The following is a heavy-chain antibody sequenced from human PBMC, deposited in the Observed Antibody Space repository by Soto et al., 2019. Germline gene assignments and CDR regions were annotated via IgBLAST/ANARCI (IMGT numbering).Heavy chain of an antibody. CDR2: IWYDGSNK. CDR3: ATGVAAAGTKWKALDY. D-gene: IGHD6-13*01. V-gene: IGHV3-33*01. J-gene: IGHJ4*02. Sequence: PGGSLRLSCAASGFTFSSYGMHWVRQAPGKGLEWVAVIWYDGSNKYYADSVKGRFTISRDNSKNTLYLQMNSLRAEDTAVYYCATGVAAAGTKWKALDYWGQGTLVTVSS. CDR1: GFTFSSYG.